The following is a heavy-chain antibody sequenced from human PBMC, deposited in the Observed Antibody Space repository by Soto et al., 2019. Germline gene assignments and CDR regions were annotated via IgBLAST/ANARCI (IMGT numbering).Heavy chain of an antibody. J-gene: IGHJ3*02. CDR1: GYTFTSYG. CDR2: ISAYNGNT. CDR3: AILGYDSSGYYSPDAFDI. Sequence: GASVKVSCKASGYTFTSYGISCVRQAPGQGLEWMGWISAYNGNTNYAQKLQGRVTMTTDTSTSTAYMELRSLRSDDTAVYYCAILGYDSSGYYSPDAFDIWGQGTMVTVSS. D-gene: IGHD3-22*01. V-gene: IGHV1-18*04.